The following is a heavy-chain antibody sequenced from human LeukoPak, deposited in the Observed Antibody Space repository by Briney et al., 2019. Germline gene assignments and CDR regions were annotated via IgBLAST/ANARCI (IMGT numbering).Heavy chain of an antibody. V-gene: IGHV4-59*04. Sequence: SETLSLTCTVSGGSISSYYWSWIRQPPGKGLEWIGTIYYSGSTYYNPSLKGRVTISVDTSKNQFSLKLSSVTAADTAVFYCARQNTSGIGYWGQGTLVTVSS. CDR1: GGSISSYY. J-gene: IGHJ4*02. CDR3: ARQNTSGIGY. CDR2: IYYSGST.